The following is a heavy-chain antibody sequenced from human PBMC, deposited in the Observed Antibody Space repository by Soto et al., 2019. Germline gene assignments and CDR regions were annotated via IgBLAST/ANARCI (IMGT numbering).Heavy chain of an antibody. J-gene: IGHJ6*02. Sequence: QVQLVQSGAEVKKPGSSVKVSCKASGGTFSSYAISWVRQAPGQGLEWMGGIIPIFGTADYAQKFQGRVTITADEPTSTANMELSSLRSEDTAVYYCASLIAAAGPPHRPRYYYGMDVWGQGTTVTVSS. CDR1: GGTFSSYA. CDR3: ASLIAAAGPPHRPRYYYGMDV. V-gene: IGHV1-69*12. CDR2: IIPIFGTA. D-gene: IGHD6-13*01.